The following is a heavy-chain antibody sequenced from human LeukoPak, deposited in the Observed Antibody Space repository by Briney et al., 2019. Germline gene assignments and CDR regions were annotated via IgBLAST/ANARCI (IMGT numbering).Heavy chain of an antibody. CDR2: VSPSGGST. V-gene: IGHV1-46*01. J-gene: IGHJ4*02. Sequence: ASVKVSCTAFGYTFTINYMHWVRQAPGQGPEWMGVVSPSGGSTTYAQKFQGRVTLTRDMSTSTVYMELSSLRSEDTAVYYCARGSRWSYAPFDYWGQGTLVTVSS. CDR3: ARGSRWSYAPFDY. D-gene: IGHD1-26*01. CDR1: GYTFTINY.